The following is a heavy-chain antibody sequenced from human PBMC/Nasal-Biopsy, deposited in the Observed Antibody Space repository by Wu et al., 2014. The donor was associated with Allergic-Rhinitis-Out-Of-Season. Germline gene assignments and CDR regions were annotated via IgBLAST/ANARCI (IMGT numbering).Heavy chain of an antibody. CDR2: ISTDGGRT. D-gene: IGHD1-26*01. V-gene: IGHV3-64*01. CDR1: GFIFRTYA. J-gene: IGHJ4*02. Sequence: LRLSCAASGFIFRTYAMHWVRQAPGKGLESVAAISTDGGRTYYSNSVKGRFTISRDNSKNTLYLQVGSLRPEDSAVYYCARDLHGVGATGPFDYWGPGNPGHRLP. CDR3: ARDLHGVGATGPFDY.